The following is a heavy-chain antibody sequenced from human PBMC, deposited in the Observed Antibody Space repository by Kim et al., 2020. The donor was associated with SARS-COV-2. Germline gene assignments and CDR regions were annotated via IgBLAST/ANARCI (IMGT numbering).Heavy chain of an antibody. CDR3: ARDPESSTFYDFWSGYYACDH. CDR2: TKTDGSEK. J-gene: IGHJ4*02. D-gene: IGHD3-3*01. Sequence: GGSLRLSCTASGFTFTNYWMTWVRQAPGKGLEWVATTKTDGSEKYYLDSVKGRFTITRDTAKNSLYLQMNSLRAEDTAIYYCARDPESSTFYDFWSGYYACDHWGQGTLVTVSS. V-gene: IGHV3-7*01. CDR1: GFTFTNYW.